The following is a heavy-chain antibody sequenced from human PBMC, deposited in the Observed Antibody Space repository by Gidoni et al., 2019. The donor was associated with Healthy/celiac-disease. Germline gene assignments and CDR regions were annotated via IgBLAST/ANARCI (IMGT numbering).Heavy chain of an antibody. CDR2: ISGGGGIT. V-gene: IGHV3-23*01. CDR1: GFTFSSYA. CDR3: AKASGSSWSPFDY. Sequence: EVQLLESGGGLVQPGGSLRLSCAASGFTFSSYAMGWVRQVPGKGLEWVSAISGGGGITYYADSVKGRFTISRDNSKNTLSLQMNSLRAEDTAVYYCAKASGSSWSPFDYWGQGTLVTVSS. J-gene: IGHJ4*02. D-gene: IGHD6-13*01.